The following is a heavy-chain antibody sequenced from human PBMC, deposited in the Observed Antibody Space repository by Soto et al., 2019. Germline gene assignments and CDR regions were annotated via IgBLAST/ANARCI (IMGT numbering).Heavy chain of an antibody. CDR1: GGTFSSYA. J-gene: IGHJ4*02. Sequence: SVKVSCNASGGTFSSYAISWVRQVPGLGLEWMGGIIPIFGTANYAQKFQGRVTITADKATSTAYMELSRLRSEHTAVYYCARGDGYNYYTIGGVFDYWGQGTLVTVSS. D-gene: IGHD5-12*01. V-gene: IGHV1-69*06. CDR3: ARGDGYNYYTIGGVFDY. CDR2: IIPIFGTA.